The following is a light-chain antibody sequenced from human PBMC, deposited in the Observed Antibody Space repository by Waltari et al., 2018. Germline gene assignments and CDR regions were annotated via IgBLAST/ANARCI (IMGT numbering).Light chain of an antibody. CDR3: QAWESDTVV. CDR2: QDM. CDR1: KLGHKY. J-gene: IGLJ2*01. Sequence: SYELTQPPSVSVSPGQTASVTCPGYKLGHKYASWYQQKPGQSPVLVIYQDMKRPSGIPERFSGSNSGNTATLTISGTQAMDEADYYCQAWESDTVVFGGGTKLTVL. V-gene: IGLV3-1*01.